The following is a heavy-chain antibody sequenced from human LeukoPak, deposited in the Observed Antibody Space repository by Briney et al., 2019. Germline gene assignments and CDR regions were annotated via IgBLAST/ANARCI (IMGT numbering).Heavy chain of an antibody. CDR1: GGAIISYY. Sequence: PSETLSLTCSVSGGAIISYYWSWIRQPAGKGPEWIGRIYPTGNTDYNPSLKTRVTMSTDLSKKPFSLRLRSVTAADTAVYYCARLKFYDSTGYSPGYYMDVWGKGTAVTVSS. CDR2: IYPTGNT. D-gene: IGHD3-22*01. V-gene: IGHV4-4*07. J-gene: IGHJ6*03. CDR3: ARLKFYDSTGYSPGYYMDV.